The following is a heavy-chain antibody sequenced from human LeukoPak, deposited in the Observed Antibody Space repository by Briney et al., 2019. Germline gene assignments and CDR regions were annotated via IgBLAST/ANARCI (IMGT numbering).Heavy chain of an antibody. CDR3: AREGGAYCSSTSCRHAFDI. D-gene: IGHD2-2*01. J-gene: IGHJ3*02. CDR2: IYTSGST. CDR1: GGSISSGSHY. Sequence: SETLSLTCTVSGGSISSGSHYWSWIRQPAGKGLEWIGRIYTSGSTNYNPSLKSRVTISVDTSKNQFSLKLGSVTAADTAVYYCAREGGAYCSSTSCRHAFDIWGQGTMVTVSS. V-gene: IGHV4-61*02.